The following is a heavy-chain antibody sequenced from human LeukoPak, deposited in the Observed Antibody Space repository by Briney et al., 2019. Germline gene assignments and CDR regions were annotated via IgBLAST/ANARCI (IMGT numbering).Heavy chain of an antibody. CDR1: GFTFSSYA. CDR3: AKAVWGSYRLFDY. CDR2: ISGSGCTT. D-gene: IGHD3-16*02. Sequence: GGSLRLSCAASGFTFSSYAMSWVRQAPGKGLEWVSAISGSGCTTYYADSVKGRFTISRDNSKNTLYLQMNRLRAEDTAVYYCAKAVWGSYRLFDYWGQGTLVTVSS. J-gene: IGHJ4*02. V-gene: IGHV3-23*01.